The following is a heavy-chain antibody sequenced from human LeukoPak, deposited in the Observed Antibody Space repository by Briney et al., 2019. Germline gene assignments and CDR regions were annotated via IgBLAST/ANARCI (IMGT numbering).Heavy chain of an antibody. Sequence: KPGGSLRLSCAASGFTFSSYSVNWVRQAPGKGLEWVSSISSSSSYIYYADSVKGRFTISRDNAKNSLYLQMNSLRAEDTAVYYCARDTTANRPFDYWGQGTLVTVSS. V-gene: IGHV3-21*01. J-gene: IGHJ4*02. CDR3: ARDTTANRPFDY. CDR1: GFTFSSYS. CDR2: ISSSSSYI. D-gene: IGHD1-1*01.